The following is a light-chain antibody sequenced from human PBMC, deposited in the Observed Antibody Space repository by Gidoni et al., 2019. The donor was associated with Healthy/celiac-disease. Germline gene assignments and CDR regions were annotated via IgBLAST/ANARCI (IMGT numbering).Light chain of an antibody. V-gene: IGKV3-15*01. CDR1: QSVSSY. Sequence: EIVMTQSPATLSVSPGERATLSCRASQSVSSYLAWYQQKPGQAPRLLIYGASTRATGIPARFSGSGSGTEFTLNISSLQSEDVAVYYCQQYKNWLSKFGQGTKVEIK. CDR3: QQYKNWLSK. J-gene: IGKJ1*01. CDR2: GAS.